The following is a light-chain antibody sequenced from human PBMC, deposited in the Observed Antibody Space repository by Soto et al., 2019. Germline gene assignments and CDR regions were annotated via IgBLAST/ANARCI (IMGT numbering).Light chain of an antibody. J-gene: IGKJ1*01. CDR2: DAS. CDR1: QSISSW. CDR3: QQYNSYSGT. V-gene: IGKV1-5*01. Sequence: DIQMTQSPSTLSASVGDRVTITCRASQSISSWLAWYQQKPGKAPKLLIYDASSLESGVPSRFSGSGSGTEFTLTISSLQPDDFATYYCQQYNSYSGTXGQGTKV.